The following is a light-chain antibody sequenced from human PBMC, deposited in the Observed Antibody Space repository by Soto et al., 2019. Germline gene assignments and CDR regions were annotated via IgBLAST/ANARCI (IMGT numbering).Light chain of an antibody. CDR2: GAS. CDR1: QTVSSSY. CDR3: QHYGNSPST. J-gene: IGKJ3*01. V-gene: IGKV3-20*01. Sequence: EIVLTQSPGTLSLSPGERATLSCRASQTVSSSYLAWYQHKPGQAPRLLIYGASSRATGIPDRFSGSGSGTDFTLTISRLEPEDFALYYCQHYGNSPSTFGPGTKVDFK.